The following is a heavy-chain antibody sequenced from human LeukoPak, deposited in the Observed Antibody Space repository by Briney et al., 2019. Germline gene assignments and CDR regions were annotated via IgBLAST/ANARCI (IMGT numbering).Heavy chain of an antibody. Sequence: PSETLSLTCTVSGGSISSSSYYWGWIRQPPGKGLEWIGEIYHSGSTNYNPSLKSRVTISVDKSKNQFSLKLSSVTAADTAVYYCARGGIAVAGVMVYWGQGTLVTVSS. J-gene: IGHJ4*02. V-gene: IGHV4-39*07. CDR3: ARGGIAVAGVMVY. D-gene: IGHD6-19*01. CDR2: IYHSGST. CDR1: GGSISSSSYY.